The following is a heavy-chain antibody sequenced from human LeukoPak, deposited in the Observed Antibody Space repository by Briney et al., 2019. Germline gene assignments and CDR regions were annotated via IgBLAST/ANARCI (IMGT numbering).Heavy chain of an antibody. CDR3: GVKHSRSFYDY. V-gene: IGHV3-23*01. J-gene: IGHJ4*02. CDR2: ISGNGDSI. CDR1: GFTFSTYA. D-gene: IGHD3-10*01. Sequence: GGSLRLSCAASGFTFSTYAMSWVRQAPGKGLEWVSSISGNGDSIYYADSGNGRFIIYRDNSMSTLYLQVNSLRAEDTATYYFGVKHSRSFYDYWGQGTLVTVSS.